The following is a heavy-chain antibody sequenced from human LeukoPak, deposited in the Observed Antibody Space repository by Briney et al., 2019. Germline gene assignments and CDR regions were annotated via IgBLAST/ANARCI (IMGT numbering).Heavy chain of an antibody. Sequence: APVKVSCKASGYTFTGYYMHWVRQAPGQGLEWMGWINPNSGGTNYAQKFQGRVTMTRDTSISTAYMELSRLRSDDTAAYYCARDQVISNWFDPWGQGTLVTVSS. CDR3: ARDQVISNWFDP. CDR1: GYTFTGYY. D-gene: IGHD2-21*01. V-gene: IGHV1-2*02. CDR2: INPNSGGT. J-gene: IGHJ5*02.